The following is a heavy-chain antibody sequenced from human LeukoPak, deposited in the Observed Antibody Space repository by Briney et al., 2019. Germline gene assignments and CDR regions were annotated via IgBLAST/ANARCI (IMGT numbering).Heavy chain of an antibody. CDR2: ISHTGSVK. CDR1: GISFSHYY. CDR3: VRDPRGLGVDY. V-gene: IGHV3-11*01. J-gene: IGHJ4*02. Sequence: PGGSLRLSCTASGISFSHYYLSWIRQAPGKGLEWISYISHTGSVKYYADSVKGRFTISRDNDENSLFLQMNSLRVEDTAVYYCVRDPRGLGVDYWGQGTLVTVSS. D-gene: IGHD3-16*01.